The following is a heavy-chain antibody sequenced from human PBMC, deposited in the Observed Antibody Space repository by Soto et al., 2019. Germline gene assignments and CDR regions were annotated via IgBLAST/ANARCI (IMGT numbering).Heavy chain of an antibody. V-gene: IGHV4-31*03. D-gene: IGHD3-22*01. J-gene: IGHJ4*02. CDR2: IYYSGST. CDR3: AREILDDSSCYYKPGYFDY. Sequence: QVQLQESGPGLVKPSQTLSLTCTVSGGSISSGGYYWSWIRQHPGKGLEWIGYIYYSGSTYYNPSLKSRVTISVDTSKNQFSLKLSSVTAADTAVYYCAREILDDSSCYYKPGYFDYWGQGTLVTVSS. CDR1: GGSISSGGYY.